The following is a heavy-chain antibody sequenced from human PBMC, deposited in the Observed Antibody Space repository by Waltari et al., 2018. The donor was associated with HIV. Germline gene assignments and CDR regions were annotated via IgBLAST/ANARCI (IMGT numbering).Heavy chain of an antibody. CDR3: AGDLSYGTTWPSY. CDR1: GFPPSRFG. V-gene: IGHV3-30*03. J-gene: IGHJ4*02. D-gene: IGHD3-10*01. Sequence: VRLVESGGGVAQPGTSLRLSCLASGFPPSRFGMHWVSQASGKGLEWVALTSVAGSTTYSIASVKGRFTVSRENSKNTLYLQVNSLRVEDTGGYYCAGDLSYGTTWPSYWGQGALVTVSS. CDR2: TSVAGSTT.